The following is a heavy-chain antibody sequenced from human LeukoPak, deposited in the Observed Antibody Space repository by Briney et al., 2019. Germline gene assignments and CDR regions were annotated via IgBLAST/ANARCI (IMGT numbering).Heavy chain of an antibody. Sequence: GGSLRLSCAASGFIFSSHGMSWVRQTPGKGLEWVSGIIWNGGSTTYADSVKGRFTISRDNAKNSLYLQMNSLRAEDTALYFCARDGNPYYYYYMDVWGKGTTVTVFS. D-gene: IGHD4-23*01. V-gene: IGHV3-20*04. CDR3: ARDGNPYYYYYMDV. J-gene: IGHJ6*03. CDR1: GFIFSSHG. CDR2: IIWNGGST.